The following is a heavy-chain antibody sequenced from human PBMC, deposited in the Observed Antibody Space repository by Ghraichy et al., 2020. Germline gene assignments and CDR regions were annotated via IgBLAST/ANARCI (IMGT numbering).Heavy chain of an antibody. CDR3: ARGEYNWNYDQYYYYGMDV. J-gene: IGHJ6*02. V-gene: IGHV1-69*13. Sequence: SVKVSCKASGGTFSSYAISWVRQAPGQGLEWMGGIIPIFGTANYAQKFQGRVTITADESTSTAYMELSSLRSEDTAVYYCARGEYNWNYDQYYYYGMDVWGQGTTVTVSS. CDR2: IIPIFGTA. CDR1: GGTFSSYA. D-gene: IGHD1-7*01.